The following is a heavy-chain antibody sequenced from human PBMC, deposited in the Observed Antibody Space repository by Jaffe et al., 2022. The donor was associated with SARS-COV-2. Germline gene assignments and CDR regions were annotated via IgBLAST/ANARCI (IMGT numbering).Heavy chain of an antibody. Sequence: QITLKESGPTLVKPTQTLTLTCTFSGFSLSTSGVGVGWIRQPPGKALEWLALIYWDDDKRYSPSLKSRLTITKDTSKNQVVLTMTNMDPVDTATYYCAHHITGTSLSNWFDPWGQGTLVTVSS. J-gene: IGHJ5*02. CDR2: IYWDDDK. D-gene: IGHD1-7*01. V-gene: IGHV2-5*02. CDR1: GFSLSTSGVG. CDR3: AHHITGTSLSNWFDP.